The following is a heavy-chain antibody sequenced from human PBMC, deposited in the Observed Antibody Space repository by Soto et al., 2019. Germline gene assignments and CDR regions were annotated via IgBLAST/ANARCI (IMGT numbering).Heavy chain of an antibody. V-gene: IGHV4-34*01. D-gene: IGHD3-16*01. CDR2: INHSGST. CDR3: ARVYVPYYYYYMDV. CDR1: GGSFSGYY. J-gene: IGHJ6*03. Sequence: SETLSLTRAVYGGSFSGYYWSWIRQPPGKGLEWIGEINHSGSTKYNPSLKSRVTISVDTSKNQFSLKLSSVTAADTAVYYCARVYVPYYYYYMDVWGKGTTVTVSS.